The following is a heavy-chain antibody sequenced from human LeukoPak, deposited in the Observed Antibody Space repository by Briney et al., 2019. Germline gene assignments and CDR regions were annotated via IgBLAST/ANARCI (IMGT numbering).Heavy chain of an antibody. Sequence: PGGSLRLSCAAAGFTFSSYGMHWVRQAPGKGLEWVAVIWYDGSNKYYADSVKGRFTIARDNSKNTLYLQMNSLGAEDTAVYYCAREDYYDSSGYYEYRAFDIWGQGTMVTVSS. CDR3: AREDYYDSSGYYEYRAFDI. J-gene: IGHJ3*02. V-gene: IGHV3-33*01. D-gene: IGHD3-22*01. CDR2: IWYDGSNK. CDR1: GFTFSSYG.